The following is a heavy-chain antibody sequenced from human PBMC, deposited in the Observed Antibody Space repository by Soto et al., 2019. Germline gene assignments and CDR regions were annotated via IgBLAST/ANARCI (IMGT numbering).Heavy chain of an antibody. CDR2: LIPSFGKA. J-gene: IGHJ4*02. V-gene: IGHV1-69*01. Sequence: QVQLVQSGAEVKKPGSSVKVSCKASGGGFNSYAFSWVRQAPGQGLEWMGALIPSFGKANYAQKFQGRVTITAEESTTTVYMDLSSLTPDDTAMYFCARAGDCSGGSCYSFILDYWGQGTQVTVSS. CDR3: ARAGDCSGGSCYSFILDY. D-gene: IGHD2-15*01. CDR1: GGGFNSYA.